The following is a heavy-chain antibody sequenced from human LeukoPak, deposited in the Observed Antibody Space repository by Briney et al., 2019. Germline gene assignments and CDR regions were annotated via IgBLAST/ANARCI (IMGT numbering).Heavy chain of an antibody. V-gene: IGHV3-48*03. D-gene: IGHD3-22*01. J-gene: IGHJ4*02. CDR3: AKTSYYYDSSGYYYFDY. CDR2: ISSSGSTI. CDR1: GFTFSSYE. Sequence: GGSLRLSCAASGFTFSSYEMNWVRQAPGKGLEWVSYISSSGSTIYYADSVKGRFTISRDNAKNSLYLQMNSLRAEDTAVYNCAKTSYYYDSSGYYYFDYWGQGTLVTVSS.